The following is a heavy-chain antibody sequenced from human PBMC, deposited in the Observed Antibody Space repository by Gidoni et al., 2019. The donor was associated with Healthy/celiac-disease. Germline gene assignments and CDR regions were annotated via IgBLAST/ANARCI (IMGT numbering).Heavy chain of an antibody. CDR1: GFTFSSYA. Sequence: QVQLVESGGGVVQPGRPLRLSCAASGFTFSSYAMHWVRQAPGKGLEWVAVISYDGSNKYYADSVKGRFTISRDNSKNTLYLQMNSLRAEDTAVYYCARVIYGDYGPFDYWGQGTLVTVSS. CDR3: ARVIYGDYGPFDY. J-gene: IGHJ4*02. V-gene: IGHV3-30*04. D-gene: IGHD4-17*01. CDR2: ISYDGSNK.